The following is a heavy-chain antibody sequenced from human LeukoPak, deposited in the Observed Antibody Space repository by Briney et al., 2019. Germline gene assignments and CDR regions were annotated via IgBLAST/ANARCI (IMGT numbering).Heavy chain of an antibody. CDR1: GFTFSSYE. D-gene: IGHD4-17*01. Sequence: GGSLRLSFAASGFTFSSYEMNWVRQAPGKGLEWVSYISSSGSTIYYADSVKGRFTISRDNAKNSLYLQMNSLRAEDTAVYYCASQLRDYYLRWFDPWGQGTLVTVSS. J-gene: IGHJ5*02. V-gene: IGHV3-48*03. CDR3: ASQLRDYYLRWFDP. CDR2: ISSSGSTI.